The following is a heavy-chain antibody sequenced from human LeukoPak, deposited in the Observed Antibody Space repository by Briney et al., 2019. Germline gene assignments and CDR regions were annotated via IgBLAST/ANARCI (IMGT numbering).Heavy chain of an antibody. Sequence: GGSLRLSCAASGFTFSSYAMSWVRQAPGKGLEWVSVISGSGGNTYYADSVKGRFTISRDNSKNTLYLQLNSLRAEDTAVYYSAKDSGSWYHRGSSDYWGREPWSPSPQ. CDR2: ISGSGGNT. CDR1: GFTFSSYA. CDR3: AKDSGSWYHRGSSDY. J-gene: IGHJ4*02. V-gene: IGHV3-23*01. D-gene: IGHD6-13*01.